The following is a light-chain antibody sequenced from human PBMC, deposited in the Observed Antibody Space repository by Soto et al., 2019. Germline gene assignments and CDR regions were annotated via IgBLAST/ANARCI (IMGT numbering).Light chain of an antibody. CDR2: YDV. CDR1: NIGSQN. CDR3: QVWDSNTDHPV. J-gene: IGLJ2*01. Sequence: SYELTQPPSVSVAPGKTARITCEGDNIGSQNVHWYQHKPGQAPLLVIYYDVDRPSVIPERFSGSNSGNTATLTVIRVEAGDEADFYCQVWDSNTDHPVFGGGTKLTVL. V-gene: IGLV3-21*04.